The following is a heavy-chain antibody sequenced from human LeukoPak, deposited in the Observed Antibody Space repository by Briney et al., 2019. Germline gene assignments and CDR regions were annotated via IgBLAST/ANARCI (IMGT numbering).Heavy chain of an antibody. CDR3: VSRYSSSSSHDY. J-gene: IGHJ4*02. CDR2: IRSKASSYAT. V-gene: IGHV3-73*01. Sequence: GGSLKLSCAASGFTFSGSAMHWVRQAPGKGLEWVGRIRSKASSYATAYAASVKGRFTISRDDSKNTAYLQMNSLKTEDTAVYYCVSRYSSSSSHDYWGQGTLVTVSS. D-gene: IGHD6-13*01. CDR1: GFTFSGSA.